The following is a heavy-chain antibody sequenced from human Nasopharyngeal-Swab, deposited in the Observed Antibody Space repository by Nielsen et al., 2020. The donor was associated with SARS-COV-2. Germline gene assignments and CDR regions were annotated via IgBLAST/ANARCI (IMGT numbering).Heavy chain of an antibody. CDR2: INPNSGGT. Sequence: SVQVSCKASGYTFTGYYMHWVRQAPGQGREWMGWINPNSGGTNYAQKFQGSVTMTRDTSISTAYMELSRLRSDDTAVYYCARGIIIVVVLYYWGHGPLVTVSS. D-gene: IGHD3-22*01. V-gene: IGHV1-2*02. CDR1: GYTFTGYY. CDR3: ARGIIIVVVLYY. J-gene: IGHJ4*01.